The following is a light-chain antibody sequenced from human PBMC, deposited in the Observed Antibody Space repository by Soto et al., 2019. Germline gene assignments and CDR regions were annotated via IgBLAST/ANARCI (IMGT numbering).Light chain of an antibody. CDR3: QSADISGPYV. J-gene: IGLJ1*01. CDR2: KDT. V-gene: IGLV3-25*03. Sequence: SYELTQPSSVSVSPGQTARITCSGDALAKQYAYWYQQKPGHAPVLVIYKDTERPSGIPERFSGSSSGTTVTLSISGVQAEDEADYYCQSADISGPYVFGIGTKVTV. CDR1: ALAKQY.